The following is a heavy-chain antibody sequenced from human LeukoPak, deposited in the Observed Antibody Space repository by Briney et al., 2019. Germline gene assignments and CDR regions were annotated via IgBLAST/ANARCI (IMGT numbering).Heavy chain of an antibody. D-gene: IGHD3-22*01. CDR2: ISGTGGST. CDR3: AKVPYDSSGYYYFDY. J-gene: IGHJ4*02. V-gene: IGHV3-23*01. Sequence: GGSLRLSCAASGFTFSNYAMSWVRQAPGKGLQWASGISGTGGSTDYADSVKGRFTISRDNSKNTLYLQMNSLRAEDTAVYYCAKVPYDSSGYYYFDYWGQGTLVTVSS. CDR1: GFTFSNYA.